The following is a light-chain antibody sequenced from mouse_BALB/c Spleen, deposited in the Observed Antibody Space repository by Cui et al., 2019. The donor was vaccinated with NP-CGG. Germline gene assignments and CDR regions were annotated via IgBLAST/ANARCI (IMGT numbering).Light chain of an antibody. CDR1: TGAVTTSNY. J-gene: IGLJ1*01. CDR3: ALWYSNHWV. V-gene: IGLV1*01. CDR2: GTN. Sequence: QAVVTQESALTTSPGETVTLTCRSNTGAVTTSNYANWVQEKPDHLFTGLIGGTNNRVPGVPGRFSGSLIGDKAALTITGAQTVDETIYFCALWYSNHWVFGGGTKLTVL.